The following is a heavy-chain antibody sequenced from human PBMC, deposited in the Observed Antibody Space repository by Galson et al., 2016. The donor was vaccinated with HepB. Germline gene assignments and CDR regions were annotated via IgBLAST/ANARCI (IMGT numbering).Heavy chain of an antibody. J-gene: IGHJ5*02. D-gene: IGHD1-1*01. CDR2: IGGSGGST. CDR1: GFTFSSYA. CDR3: ARERTKLEFDP. V-gene: IGHV3-23*01. Sequence: LRLSCAASGFTFSSYAMTWVRQAPGKGLAWVSAIGGSGGSTYYADSVKGRFTISRDNSKNTLYLQMKSLRAEDTAIYYCARERTKLEFDPWGQGTLVTVSS.